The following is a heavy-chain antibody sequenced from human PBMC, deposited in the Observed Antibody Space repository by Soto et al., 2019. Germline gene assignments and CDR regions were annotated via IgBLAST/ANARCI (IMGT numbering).Heavy chain of an antibody. CDR1: GGSISSGGYY. J-gene: IGHJ4*02. Sequence: LSLTCTVSGGSISSGGYYWSWIRQHPGKGLEWIGYIYYSGSTYYNPSLKSRVTISVDTSKNQFSLKLSSVTAADTAVYYCASLYDSSGYYSESWGQGTLVTVS. V-gene: IGHV4-31*03. CDR3: ASLYDSSGYYSES. D-gene: IGHD3-22*01. CDR2: IYYSGST.